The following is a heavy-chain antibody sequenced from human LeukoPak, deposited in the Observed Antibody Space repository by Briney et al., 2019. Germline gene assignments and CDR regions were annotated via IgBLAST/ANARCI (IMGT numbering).Heavy chain of an antibody. J-gene: IGHJ4*02. D-gene: IGHD6-13*01. CDR1: GGSISSSNW. CDR3: ARGERLAAAGTVYGH. CDR2: IYHSGST. V-gene: IGHV4-4*02. Sequence: SETLSLTCAVSGGSISSSNWWSWVRQPPGKGLEWIGEIYHSGSTNYNPSLKSRATISVDKSKNQFSLKLSSVTAADTAVYYCARGERLAAAGTVYGHWGQGTLVTVSS.